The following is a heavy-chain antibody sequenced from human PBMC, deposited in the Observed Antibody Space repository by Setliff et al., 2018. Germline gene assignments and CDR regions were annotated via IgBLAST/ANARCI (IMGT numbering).Heavy chain of an antibody. Sequence: ASVKVSCKASGNSFSSFSITWVRQAPGQGLEWMGWVSTYNGDTKYAQNFRGRVTMTTDMSTSTVYMELRTLRSNDTAGDYCARAGSAPARRKGVFEYWGQGTLVTVSS. D-gene: IGHD6-13*01. V-gene: IGHV1-18*01. CDR2: VSTYNGDT. J-gene: IGHJ4*02. CDR3: ARAGSAPARRKGVFEY. CDR1: GNSFSSFS.